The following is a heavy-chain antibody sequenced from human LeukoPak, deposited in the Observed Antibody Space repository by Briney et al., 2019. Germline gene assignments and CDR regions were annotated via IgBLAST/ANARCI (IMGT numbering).Heavy chain of an antibody. CDR2: INTDGSST. CDR3: AKGLTYYDFWSGHSFDP. J-gene: IGHJ5*02. D-gene: IGHD3-3*01. V-gene: IGHV3-74*01. Sequence: GGSLRLSCAASGFTFSSYWMHWVRQAPGKGLVWVSRINTDGSSTSYADSVKGRFTISRDNSKNTLYLQMNSLRAEDTAVYYCAKGLTYYDFWSGHSFDPWGQGTLVTVSS. CDR1: GFTFSSYW.